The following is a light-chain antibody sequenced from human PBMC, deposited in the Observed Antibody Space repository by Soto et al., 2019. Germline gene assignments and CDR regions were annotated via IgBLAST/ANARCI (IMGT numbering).Light chain of an antibody. Sequence: EIVLTQSPGTLSSSAGERATLSCRASQSVYSSSLAWYQQKPDPATRLLIYGVSIRATGIPDRFSGSGSGTDFTLTISRLEPEDFAVYYCQQYRSSPSTFGQGTNVEIK. CDR3: QQYRSSPST. CDR1: QSVYSSS. CDR2: GVS. J-gene: IGKJ2*01. V-gene: IGKV3-20*01.